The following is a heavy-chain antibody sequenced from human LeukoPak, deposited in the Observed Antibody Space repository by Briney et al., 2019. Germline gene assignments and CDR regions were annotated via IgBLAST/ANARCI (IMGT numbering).Heavy chain of an antibody. V-gene: IGHV1-69*05. CDR2: IIPIFGTA. CDR3: TTDRIVGEDPS. Sequence: VASVKVSCKASGGTFSSYAISWVRQAPGQGLEWMGGIIPIFGTANYAQKFQGRVTITTDESTSTAYMELSSLRSEDTAVYYCTTDRIVGEDPSWGQGTLVTVSS. J-gene: IGHJ5*02. D-gene: IGHD1-26*01. CDR1: GGTFSSYA.